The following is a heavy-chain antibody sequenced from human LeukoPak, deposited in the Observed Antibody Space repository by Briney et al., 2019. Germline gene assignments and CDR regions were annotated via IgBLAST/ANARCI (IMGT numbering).Heavy chain of an antibody. CDR2: INPNSGGT. J-gene: IGHJ4*02. V-gene: IGHV1-2*02. Sequence: ASVKVSCKASGYTFTGYHMHWVRQAPGQGLEWMGWINPNSGGTNYAQKFQGGVTMTRDTSISTAYMELSRLRSDDTAVYYCARRPMVRGNIAAALPPDYWGQGTLVTVSS. CDR1: GYTFTGYH. CDR3: ARRPMVRGNIAAALPPDY. D-gene: IGHD3-10*01.